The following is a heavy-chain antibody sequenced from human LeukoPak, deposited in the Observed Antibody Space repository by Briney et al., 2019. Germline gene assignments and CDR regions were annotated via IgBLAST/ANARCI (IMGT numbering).Heavy chain of an antibody. J-gene: IGHJ3*02. V-gene: IGHV4-59*01. CDR1: GGSLSSYY. CDR3: AREKRDGYGNDAFDI. CDR2: IYYSGST. Sequence: SETLSLTCTVSGGSLSSYYWSWIRQPPRKGPEWVGYIYYSGSTNYNPSLKSRVTISVDTSKNQFSLKLSSVTAADTAVYYCAREKRDGYGNDAFDIWGQGTMVTVSS. D-gene: IGHD5-24*01.